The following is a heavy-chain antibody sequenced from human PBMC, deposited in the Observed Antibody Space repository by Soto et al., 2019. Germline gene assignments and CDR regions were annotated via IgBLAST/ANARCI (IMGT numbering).Heavy chain of an antibody. D-gene: IGHD3-16*01. CDR1: AFTFSSYW. CDR2: IKQDGSEK. V-gene: IGHV3-7*03. CDR3: VRDMGADYYYYGMDV. Sequence: EVRLVESGGGLVQPGGSLRLSCAASAFTFSSYWMSWVRQAPGKGLEWVANIKQDGSEKYYVDSVKGRFTISRDNAKNSLYLQMNSLRAEDTALYYCVRDMGADYYYYGMDVWGQGTSVTVSS. J-gene: IGHJ6*02.